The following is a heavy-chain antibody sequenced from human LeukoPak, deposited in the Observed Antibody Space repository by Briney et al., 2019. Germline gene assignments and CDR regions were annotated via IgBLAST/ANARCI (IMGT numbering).Heavy chain of an antibody. CDR3: ARVFKDFWSGRPYYFDY. CDR1: GGSFSGYY. CDR2: INHSGST. J-gene: IGHJ4*02. Sequence: PSETLSLTCAVYGGSFSGYYWSWIRQPPGKGLEWIGEINHSGSTNYNPSLKSRVTISVDTSKNQFPLKLSSVTAADTAVYYCARVFKDFWSGRPYYFDYWGQGTLVTVSS. V-gene: IGHV4-34*01. D-gene: IGHD3-3*01.